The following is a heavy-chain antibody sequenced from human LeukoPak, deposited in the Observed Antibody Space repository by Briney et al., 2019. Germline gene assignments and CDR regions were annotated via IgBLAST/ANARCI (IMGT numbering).Heavy chain of an antibody. J-gene: IGHJ3*02. D-gene: IGHD1-7*01. Sequence: AGGSLRLSCAASGFTFSNYEMHWVRQAPGEGVEWFLYISSSRSTIYYADSVKGRFTISRDNAKNSLHLQMHSLRAEDTAVYYCARDSGNYLDAFDIWGQGTMVTVSS. CDR1: GFTFSNYE. CDR3: ARDSGNYLDAFDI. V-gene: IGHV3-48*03. CDR2: ISSSRSTI.